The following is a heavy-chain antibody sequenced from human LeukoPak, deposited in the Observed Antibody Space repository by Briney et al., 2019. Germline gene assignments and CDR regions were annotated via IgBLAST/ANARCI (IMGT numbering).Heavy chain of an antibody. CDR3: ARGTYGYYMDV. D-gene: IGHD4-17*01. Sequence: PSETLSLTCSGSNYSISNSPYWGWLRRPPGKGLEWIGSIYRSGSTFYNPSLKSRVTISLDTSKNQFSLKLSSVTAADTAVYFCARGTYGYYMDVWGKGTTVTVSS. J-gene: IGHJ6*03. V-gene: IGHV4-38-2*02. CDR2: IYRSGST. CDR1: NYSISNSPY.